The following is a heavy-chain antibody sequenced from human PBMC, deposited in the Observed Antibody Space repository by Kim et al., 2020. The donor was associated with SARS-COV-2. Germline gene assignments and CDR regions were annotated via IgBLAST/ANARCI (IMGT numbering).Heavy chain of an antibody. CDR3: AKDRSSIAAHDAFDI. D-gene: IGHD6-6*01. V-gene: IGHV3-30*18. CDR2: ISYDGSNK. CDR1: GFTFSSYG. J-gene: IGHJ3*02. Sequence: GGSLRLSCAASGFTFSSYGMHWVRQAPGKGLEWVAVISYDGSNKYYADSVKGRFTISRDNSKNTLYLQMNSLRAEDTAVYYCAKDRSSIAAHDAFDIWGQGTMVTVSS.